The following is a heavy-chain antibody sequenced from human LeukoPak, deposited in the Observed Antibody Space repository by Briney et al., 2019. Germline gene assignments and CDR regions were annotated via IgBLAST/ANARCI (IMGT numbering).Heavy chain of an antibody. J-gene: IGHJ5*02. Sequence: ASVKVSCKASGYSFIDSHIHWVRQAPGQGLECMGGINPRSGGTKYYIEGFQDRFTMTRDTSISTAYMELSGLTHDDTAMYFCARAVIMGGSQGWFDPWGQGTLVTVSS. D-gene: IGHD2-8*01. CDR3: ARAVIMGGSQGWFDP. CDR1: GYSFIDSH. V-gene: IGHV1-2*02. CDR2: INPRSGGT.